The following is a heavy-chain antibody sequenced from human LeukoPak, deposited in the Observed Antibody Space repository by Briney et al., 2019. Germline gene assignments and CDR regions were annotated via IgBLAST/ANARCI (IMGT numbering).Heavy chain of an antibody. D-gene: IGHD3-16*01. Sequence: GGSLRLSCAASGFTFSSYWMSWVRQAPGKGLEWVANMNRDGSEKNYVDSIKGRFTISRDNAANSLYLQMNSLRVEDTAVYYCARDGGVIRFGGQDVWGQGTTVIVS. CDR3: ARDGGVIRFGGQDV. J-gene: IGHJ6*02. CDR2: MNRDGSEK. CDR1: GFTFSSYW. V-gene: IGHV3-7*01.